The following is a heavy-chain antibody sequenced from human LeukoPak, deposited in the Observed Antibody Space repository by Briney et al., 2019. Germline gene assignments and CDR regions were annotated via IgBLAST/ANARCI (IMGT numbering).Heavy chain of an antibody. Sequence: GGSLRLPCAASGFTFSSYAMSWVRQAPGKGLEWVSAISGSGGSTYYADSVKGRFTISRDNSKNTLYLQMNSLRAEDTAVYYCASSSSWYFNWFDPWGQGTLVTVSS. V-gene: IGHV3-23*01. D-gene: IGHD6-13*01. CDR3: ASSSSWYFNWFDP. CDR2: ISGSGGST. CDR1: GFTFSSYA. J-gene: IGHJ5*02.